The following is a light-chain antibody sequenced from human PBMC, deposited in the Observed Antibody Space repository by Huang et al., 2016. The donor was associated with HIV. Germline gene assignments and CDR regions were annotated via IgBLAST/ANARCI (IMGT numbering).Light chain of an antibody. J-gene: IGKJ2*01. CDR3: HQYYNTPYT. V-gene: IGKV4-1*01. CDR2: LAS. CDR1: QSVLDNSNNKNC. Sequence: DIVMTQSPDSLAVSLGEMATINCKSSQSVLDNSNNKNCLAWFQQKPGQPPKLLIYLASSRESGVPDRFSGSGSGTDFTLTISSLQAEDVAVYYCHQYYNTPYTFGQGTKLEIK.